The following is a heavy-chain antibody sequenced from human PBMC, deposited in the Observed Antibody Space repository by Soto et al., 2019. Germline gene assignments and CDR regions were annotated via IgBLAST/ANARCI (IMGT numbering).Heavy chain of an antibody. Sequence: GGSLRLSCAASGFSFSSYGMHWVRQGPGKGLEWVALIYYDGSNKYYADSVKGRLTISRDNSKKTLYLQMNSLRAEDTAVYYCARDEYPGAYTFGYYFDNWGKGTPVTVSS. J-gene: IGHJ4*02. CDR2: IYYDGSNK. CDR1: GFSFSSYG. V-gene: IGHV3-33*01. CDR3: ARDEYPGAYTFGYYFDN. D-gene: IGHD5-18*01.